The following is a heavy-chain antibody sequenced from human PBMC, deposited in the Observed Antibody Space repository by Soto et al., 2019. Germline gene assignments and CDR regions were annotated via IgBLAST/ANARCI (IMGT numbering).Heavy chain of an antibody. D-gene: IGHD3-3*01. CDR2: INAGNGNT. V-gene: IGHV1-3*01. J-gene: IGHJ6*02. CDR1: GYTFTSYA. Sequence: AVSVKVSCKASGYTFTSYAMRSVRQAPGQRHDWMGWINAGNGNTKYSQKFQGRVTITRDTSASTAYMELSSLRSEDTAVYYCARGYDFWSGDRPYYYYGMDVWGQGTTVSVSS. CDR3: ARGYDFWSGDRPYYYYGMDV.